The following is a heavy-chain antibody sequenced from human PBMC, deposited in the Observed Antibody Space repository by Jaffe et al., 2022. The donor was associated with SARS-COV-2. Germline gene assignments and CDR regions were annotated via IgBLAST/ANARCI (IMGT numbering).Heavy chain of an antibody. CDR1: AYTFTSYW. V-gene: IGHV5-51*01. CDR3: ASRSPTRPYYYGMDV. CDR2: IYPGDSDT. Sequence: EVQLVQSGAEVKKPGESLKISCKGSAYTFTSYWIAWVRQMPGKGLEWMGIIYPGDSDTRYSPSLQGQVTISADKSISTAYLQWSSLKASDTAMYYCASRSPTRPYYYGMDVWGQGTTVTVSS. J-gene: IGHJ6*02. D-gene: IGHD6-6*01.